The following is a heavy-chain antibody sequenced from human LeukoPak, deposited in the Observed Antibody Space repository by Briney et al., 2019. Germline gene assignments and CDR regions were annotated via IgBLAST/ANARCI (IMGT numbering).Heavy chain of an antibody. CDR2: INHSGST. Sequence: SETLSLTCAVYGGSFSGYYWSWIRQPPGKGLEWIGEINHSGSTNYNPSLKSRVTISVDTSKNQFSLKLGSVTAADTAVYYCARGLPLTTVTHYFGYWGQGTLVTVSS. V-gene: IGHV4-34*01. J-gene: IGHJ4*02. CDR3: ARGLPLTTVTHYFGY. D-gene: IGHD4-11*01. CDR1: GGSFSGYY.